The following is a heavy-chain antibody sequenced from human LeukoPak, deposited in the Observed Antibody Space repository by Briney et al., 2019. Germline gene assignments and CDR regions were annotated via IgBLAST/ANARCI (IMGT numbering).Heavy chain of an antibody. Sequence: GASVKLSCKASGGTFSSYAISWVRQAPGQGLEWKGWISTYNGHTNYAQKFLGRVTMTTDTSTTTAYLELWSLRADDTALYYCARDVGATTVTPFDSWGQGTLVTVSS. CDR1: GGTFSSYA. J-gene: IGHJ4*02. V-gene: IGHV1-18*01. CDR3: ARDVGATTVTPFDS. CDR2: ISTYNGHT. D-gene: IGHD4-17*01.